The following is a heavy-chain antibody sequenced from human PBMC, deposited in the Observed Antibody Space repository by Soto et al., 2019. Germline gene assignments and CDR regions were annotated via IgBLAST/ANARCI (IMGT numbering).Heavy chain of an antibody. J-gene: IGHJ6*02. D-gene: IGHD3-10*01. V-gene: IGHV3-23*01. CDR2: ISGSGGST. Sequence: EVQLLESGGGLVQPGGSLRLSCAASGFTFSSYAMSWVRQAPGKGLEWVSAISGSGGSTYYADSVKGRFTISRDNSKNTLYLQMNSLRAEDTAVYYCAKPMVRGAAYYYYDMDVWGQGTTVTVSS. CDR3: AKPMVRGAAYYYYDMDV. CDR1: GFTFSSYA.